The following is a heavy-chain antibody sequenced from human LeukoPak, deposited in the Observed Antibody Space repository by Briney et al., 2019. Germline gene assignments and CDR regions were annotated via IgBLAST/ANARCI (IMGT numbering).Heavy chain of an antibody. D-gene: IGHD3-9*01. CDR2: INPNSGGT. CDR3: ARGPYDILTGYYTPYYYYGMDV. Sequence: ASVKVSCKASGYTFTGYYMHWVRQAPGQGLEWMGWINPNSGGTNYAQKFQGRVTMTRNTSISTAYMELSSLRSEDTAVYYCARGPYDILTGYYTPYYYYGMDVWGQGTTVTVSS. V-gene: IGHV1-2*02. CDR1: GYTFTGYY. J-gene: IGHJ6*02.